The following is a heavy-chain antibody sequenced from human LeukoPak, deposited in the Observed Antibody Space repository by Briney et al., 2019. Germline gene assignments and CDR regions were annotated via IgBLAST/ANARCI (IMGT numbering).Heavy chain of an antibody. Sequence: SETLSLTCAVYGGSFSGYYWSWTRQPPGKGLEWIGEINHSGSTNYNPSLKSRVTISVDTSKNQFSLKLSSVTAADTAVYYCASRFRRRIDPWGQGTLVTVSS. CDR3: ASRFRRRIDP. CDR2: INHSGST. CDR1: GGSFSGYY. D-gene: IGHD3-16*01. J-gene: IGHJ5*02. V-gene: IGHV4-34*01.